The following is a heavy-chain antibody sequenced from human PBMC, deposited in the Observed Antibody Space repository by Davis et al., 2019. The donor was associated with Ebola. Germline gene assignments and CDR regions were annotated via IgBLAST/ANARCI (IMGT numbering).Heavy chain of an antibody. V-gene: IGHV4-4*02. Sequence: SETLSLTCAVSGGSISSSNWWSWVRHPPGKGLEWIGEIYHSGSTNYNPSLKSRVTISVDTSKNQFSLKLSSVTAADTAVYYCAREYYYYGMDVWGQGTTVTVSS. CDR2: IYHSGST. CDR3: AREYYYYGMDV. J-gene: IGHJ6*02. CDR1: GGSISSSNW.